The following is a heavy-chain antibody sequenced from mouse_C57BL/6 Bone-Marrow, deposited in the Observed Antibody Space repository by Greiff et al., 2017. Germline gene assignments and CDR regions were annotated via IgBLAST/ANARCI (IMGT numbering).Heavy chain of an antibody. J-gene: IGHJ4*01. CDR2: ISDGGSYT. CDR1: GFTFSSYA. V-gene: IGHV5-4*01. Sequence: EVKLVESGGGLVKPGGSLKLSCAASGFTFSSYAMPWVRQTPEKRLEWVATISDGGSYTYYPDNVKGRFTISRDNAKNNLYLQMSHLKSEDTAMYDCARDQNAIDNWGRGTSVTVSS. CDR3: ARDQNAIDN.